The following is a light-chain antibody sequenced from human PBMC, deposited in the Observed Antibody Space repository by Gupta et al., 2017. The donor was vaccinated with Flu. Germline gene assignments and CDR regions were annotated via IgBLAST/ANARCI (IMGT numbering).Light chain of an antibody. J-gene: IGKJ4*01. V-gene: IGKV2-28*01. CDR3: RQALQTPLT. CDR2: LGS. CDR1: QSLLHSNGYNY. Sequence: DIVMTQSPLSLPVTPGEPASSSCRSSQSLLHSNGYNYLDWYLQKPGQSPQLLIYLGSNRASGVPDRFSGSGSGTDFTLKISRVEAEDVGVYYCRQALQTPLTFGGGTKVEIK.